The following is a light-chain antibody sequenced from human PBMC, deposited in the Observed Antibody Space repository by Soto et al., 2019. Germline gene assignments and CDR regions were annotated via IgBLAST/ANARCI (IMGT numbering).Light chain of an antibody. CDR1: KLGDKY. CDR2: QHS. J-gene: IGLJ2*01. V-gene: IGLV3-1*01. CDR3: KAWDSSTDVV. Sequence: SYELTQPPSVSVSPGQTASITCSGDKLGDKYTCWYQQKPGQSPVMVIYQHSQRPSEIPELFSCSNYGNTATLTISGPQAMDEADYYCKAWDSSTDVVFGGGTKLTGL.